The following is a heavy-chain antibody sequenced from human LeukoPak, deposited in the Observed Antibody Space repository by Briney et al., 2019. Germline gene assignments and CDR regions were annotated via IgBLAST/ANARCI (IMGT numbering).Heavy chain of an antibody. J-gene: IGHJ4*02. CDR3: AKGLTTLDY. V-gene: IGHV3-23*01. CDR1: GFTFSSYS. D-gene: IGHD4-11*01. Sequence: GGSLRLSCAVSGFTFSSYSMSWVRQAPGEGREWVSAISGSGGSTYYADSVKGRFTISRDNSKNTLYLQMNSLRAEDTAVYYCAKGLTTLDYWGEGTLVTVSS. CDR2: ISGSGGST.